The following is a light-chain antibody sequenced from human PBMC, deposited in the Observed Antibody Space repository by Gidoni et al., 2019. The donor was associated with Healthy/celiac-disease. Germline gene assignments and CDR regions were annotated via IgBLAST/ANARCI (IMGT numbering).Light chain of an antibody. V-gene: IGKV3-15*01. J-gene: IGKJ1*01. CDR1: QSVSSN. CDR3: QQYNNWPPAKT. CDR2: GAS. Sequence: VMTQSPATLSVSPGERATLSCRASQSVSSNLAWYQQKPGQAPRLLIYGASTRATGIPARFSGSGSGTEFTLTISSLQSEDFAVYYCQQYNNWPPAKTFGQGTKVEIK.